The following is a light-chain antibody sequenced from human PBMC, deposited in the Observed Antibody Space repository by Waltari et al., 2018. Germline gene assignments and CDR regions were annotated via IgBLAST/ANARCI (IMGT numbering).Light chain of an antibody. CDR2: DVS. V-gene: IGLV2-14*03. Sequence: QSALTQPASVSGSPGQSITISCTGTSSDVGGYNYVSWYQQHPGKAPKLMIFDVSNRPSGVSNRFSGSKSGNTASLTIYGLQAEDEADYYCSSYISSSTLEVFGGGTRLTVL. CDR1: SSDVGGYNY. CDR3: SSYISSSTLEV. J-gene: IGLJ3*02.